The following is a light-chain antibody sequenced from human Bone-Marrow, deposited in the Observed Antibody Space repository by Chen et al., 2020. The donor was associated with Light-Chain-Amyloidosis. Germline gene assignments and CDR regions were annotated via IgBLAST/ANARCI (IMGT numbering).Light chain of an antibody. V-gene: IGLV1-51*02. CDR2: KND. CDR3: ATWDGGLSIVV. J-gene: IGLJ2*01. Sequence: QSVLTQPPSVSAAPGQMVTISCPGSSSNIGNNFVSWYQHLPGTAPKLLVYKNDQRLSGISDRFSGSKSGKSATLGITGLQAGDEADYYCATWDGGLSIVVFGGGTKLTVL. CDR1: SSNIGNNF.